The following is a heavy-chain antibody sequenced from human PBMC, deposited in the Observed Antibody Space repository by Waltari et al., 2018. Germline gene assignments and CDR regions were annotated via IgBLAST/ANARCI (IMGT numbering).Heavy chain of an antibody. CDR3: ARTNYDSSGYPEGMDV. J-gene: IGHJ6*02. D-gene: IGHD3-22*01. CDR1: GYTFTGYY. V-gene: IGHV1-2*04. Sequence: QVQLVQSGAEVEKPGASVKVSCKASGYTFTGYYMHWVRQAPGQGLEWMGWINPNRGGTNSAQKCQGWVTMTRDTSISTAYMELSRLRSDDTAVYYCARTNYDSSGYPEGMDVWGQGTTVTVSS. CDR2: INPNRGGT.